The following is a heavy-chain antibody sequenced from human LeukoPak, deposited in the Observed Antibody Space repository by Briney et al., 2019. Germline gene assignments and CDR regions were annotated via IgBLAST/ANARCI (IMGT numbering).Heavy chain of an antibody. CDR3: ARPVSGYYYGSGSYYPAGNWFDP. V-gene: IGHV4-39*01. Sequence: GSLRLSCAAYGFTFSSFSMNWVRQPPGKGLEWIGSIYYSGRTYYHPSLKSRVTISVDTSNNQCSLKLSSVTAADTAVYYCARPVSGYYYGSGSYYPAGNWFDPWGQGTLVTVSS. D-gene: IGHD3-10*01. J-gene: IGHJ5*02. CDR2: IYYSGRT. CDR1: GFTFSSFSMN.